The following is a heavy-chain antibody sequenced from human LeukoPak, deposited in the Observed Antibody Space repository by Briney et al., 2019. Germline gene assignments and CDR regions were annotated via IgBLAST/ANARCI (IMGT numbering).Heavy chain of an antibody. V-gene: IGHV3-33*01. CDR1: GFSFGSHG. D-gene: IGHD3-10*01. CDR3: ARGPALGVRGAHPDY. Sequence: GGSLRLSCTASGFSFGSHGMHWVRQTPGKGLDWVAVVWYDGNTKYHADSVKGRFTISRDNPKNTLFLEMNTLRVEDTAVYRCARGPALGVRGAHPDYWGQGILVAVSS. J-gene: IGHJ4*02. CDR2: VWYDGNTK.